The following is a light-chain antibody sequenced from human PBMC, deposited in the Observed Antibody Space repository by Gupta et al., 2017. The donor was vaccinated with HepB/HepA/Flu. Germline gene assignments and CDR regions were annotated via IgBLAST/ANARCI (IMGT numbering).Light chain of an antibody. Sequence: EAVMTQSPAILSVSLGERVTLSCRASQNVSTSLAWYQQKPGQAPRLLIYGASTRVAGIPVRFSGSGYGTDFTLTISSRQSEDFAVYHCHQYHRWPPNAFGQGTKLEI. CDR3: HQYHRWPPNA. CDR2: GAS. J-gene: IGKJ2*01. CDR1: QNVSTS. V-gene: IGKV3-15*01.